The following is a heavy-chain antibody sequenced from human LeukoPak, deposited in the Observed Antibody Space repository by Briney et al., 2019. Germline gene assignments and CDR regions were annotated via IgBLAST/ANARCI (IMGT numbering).Heavy chain of an antibody. J-gene: IGHJ5*02. Sequence: KPSETLSLTCTASGGSISSYYWSWIRQPPGKGLEWIGYIYYSGSTNYNPSLKSRVTISVDTSKNQFSLKLSSVTAADTAVYYCARDRFEPLWFGELPCNWFGPWGQGTVVSVSS. D-gene: IGHD3-10*01. CDR1: GGSISSYY. V-gene: IGHV4-59*01. CDR3: ARDRFEPLWFGELPCNWFGP. CDR2: IYYSGST.